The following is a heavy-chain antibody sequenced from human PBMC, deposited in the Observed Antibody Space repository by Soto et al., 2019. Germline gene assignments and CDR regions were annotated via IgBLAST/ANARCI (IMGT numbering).Heavy chain of an antibody. V-gene: IGHV1-18*04. Sequence: ASVKVSCKASGYPFSSHGFTWVRQAPGQGLEWMGWISIYSGNTHYAQKFQRRLTLTTDESTSTAYLELTSLTSDDTAVYYCASSHMAPDPVDHWGQVTLVTLSS. J-gene: IGHJ4*02. CDR2: ISIYSGNT. D-gene: IGHD2-21*01. CDR3: ASSHMAPDPVDH. CDR1: GYPFSSHG.